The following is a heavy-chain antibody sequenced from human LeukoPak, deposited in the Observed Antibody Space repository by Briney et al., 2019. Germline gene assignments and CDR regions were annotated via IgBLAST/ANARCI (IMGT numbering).Heavy chain of an antibody. CDR2: ISGGGGST. Sequence: GGSLRLSCAASGFTFSSYWMSWVRQAPGKGLEWVSSISGGGGSTYYADSVKGRFTISRDNSKNTLYLQMNSLRAEDTAIYYCAKESSLLRGPTVIYYFDFWGRGTLVTVSS. D-gene: IGHD3-10*01. V-gene: IGHV3-23*01. CDR1: GFTFSSYW. J-gene: IGHJ4*02. CDR3: AKESSLLRGPTVIYYFDF.